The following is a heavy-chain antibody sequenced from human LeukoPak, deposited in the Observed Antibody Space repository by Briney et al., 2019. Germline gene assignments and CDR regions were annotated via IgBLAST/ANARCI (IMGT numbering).Heavy chain of an antibody. V-gene: IGHV1-46*01. Sequence: GASVTVSCKACLFTFINYYMHWVRQAPGQGLEWLGIINLSGSNTHYPQKFQDRVTMTRDTSTSTVYMELSSLRSEDTAVYYCARDLDYGEKSEDYWGQGTLVTVSS. D-gene: IGHD4/OR15-4a*01. CDR1: LFTFINYY. CDR2: INLSGSNT. J-gene: IGHJ4*02. CDR3: ARDLDYGEKSEDY.